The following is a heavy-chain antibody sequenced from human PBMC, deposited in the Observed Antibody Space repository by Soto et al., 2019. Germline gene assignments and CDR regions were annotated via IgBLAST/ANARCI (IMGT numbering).Heavy chain of an antibody. Sequence: GGSLRLSCAASGFTFSSYAMHWVRQAPGKGPEWVAVISYDGSNKYYADSVKGRFTISRDNSKNTLYLQMNSLRAEDTAVYYCASTPSSSWPFHDAFDIWGQGTMVTVSS. CDR1: GFTFSSYA. CDR3: ASTPSSSWPFHDAFDI. J-gene: IGHJ3*02. V-gene: IGHV3-30-3*01. D-gene: IGHD6-13*01. CDR2: ISYDGSNK.